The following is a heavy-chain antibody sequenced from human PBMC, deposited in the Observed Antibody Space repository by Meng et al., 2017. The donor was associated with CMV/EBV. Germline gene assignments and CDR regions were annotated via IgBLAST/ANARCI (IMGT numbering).Heavy chain of an antibody. CDR2: ISYDGSNK. CDR3: ARGLGTLRFLEWLPLDFDY. CDR1: GFTFSSYA. D-gene: IGHD3-3*01. J-gene: IGHJ4*02. Sequence: GASLKISCAASGFTFSSYAMHWVRQAPGKGLEWVAVISYDGSNKYYADSVKGRFTISRDNSKNTLYLQMNSLRAEDTAVYYCARGLGTLRFLEWLPLDFDYWGQGTLVTVSS. V-gene: IGHV3-30*04.